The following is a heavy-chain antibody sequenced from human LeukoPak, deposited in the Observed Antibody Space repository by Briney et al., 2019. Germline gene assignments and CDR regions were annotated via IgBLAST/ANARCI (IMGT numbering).Heavy chain of an antibody. CDR3: ARPRGSSYGYADY. CDR2: ISSSSSYI. Sequence: AGGSLRLSCAASGVTFSSYSMSWVRQAPGKGLEWVSSISSSSSYIYYADSGKGRFTISRDTAKNSLYLQMNSLRAEDTAVYYCARPRGSSYGYADYWGQGTLVTVTS. CDR1: GVTFSSYS. V-gene: IGHV3-21*01. J-gene: IGHJ4*02. D-gene: IGHD5-18*01.